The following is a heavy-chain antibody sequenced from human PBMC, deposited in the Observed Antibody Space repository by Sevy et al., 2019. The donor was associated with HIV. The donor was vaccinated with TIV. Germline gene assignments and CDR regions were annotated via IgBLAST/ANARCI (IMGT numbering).Heavy chain of an antibody. CDR3: ARANAYLTSDAFDI. D-gene: IGHD1-26*01. CDR2: ISYSWRT. Sequence: SETLSLTCTVSGGSISSLNYYWSWIRQHPGKGLEWIGYISYSWRTNDNPSLKSRITISVDTSKNQFSLRLSSVTAADTAVYYCARANAYLTSDAFDIWGQGTMVTVSS. J-gene: IGHJ3*02. V-gene: IGHV4-31*03. CDR1: GGSISSLNYY.